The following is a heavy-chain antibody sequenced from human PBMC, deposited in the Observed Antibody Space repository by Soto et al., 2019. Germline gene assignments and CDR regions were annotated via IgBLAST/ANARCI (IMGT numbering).Heavy chain of an antibody. Sequence: QVQLQESGPGLVKPSQTLSLTCTVSGGSISSGGYYWSWIRQHPGKGLEWIGYIYYSGSTYYNPSLQSRVTIPVDTSKNQFSLKLSSVTAADTAVYYCARDRASSPLDYWGQGTLVTVSS. CDR2: IYYSGST. D-gene: IGHD2-2*01. V-gene: IGHV4-31*03. CDR1: GGSISSGGYY. CDR3: ARDRASSPLDY. J-gene: IGHJ4*02.